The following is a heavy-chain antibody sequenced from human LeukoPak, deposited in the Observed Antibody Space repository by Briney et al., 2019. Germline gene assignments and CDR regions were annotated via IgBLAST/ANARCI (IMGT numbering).Heavy chain of an antibody. CDR1: GDSISSSGYY. J-gene: IGHJ4*02. D-gene: IGHD2-15*01. V-gene: IGHV4-39*01. CDR2: IYYSGST. Sequence: SETLSLTCTVSGDSISSSGYYWGWIRRPPGKGLEWIGSIYYSGSTYYNPSLKSQVTISVDTSKNQFSLKLSSVTAADTAVYYCARLGVVVAATQIDYWGQGTLVTVSS. CDR3: ARLGVVVAATQIDY.